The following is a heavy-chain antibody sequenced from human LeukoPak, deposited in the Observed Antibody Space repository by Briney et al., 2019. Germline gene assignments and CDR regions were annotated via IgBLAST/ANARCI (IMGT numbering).Heavy chain of an antibody. Sequence: GASVKVSCKASGYTFTSYGISWVRQAPGQGLEWMGWISAYNGNTNYAQKLQGRVTMTTDTSTSTAYMELRSLRYDDTAVYYCARAAAGVAVAGVFDYWGQGTLVTVSS. J-gene: IGHJ4*02. CDR3: ARAAAGVAVAGVFDY. D-gene: IGHD6-19*01. CDR2: ISAYNGNT. CDR1: GYTFTSYG. V-gene: IGHV1-18*01.